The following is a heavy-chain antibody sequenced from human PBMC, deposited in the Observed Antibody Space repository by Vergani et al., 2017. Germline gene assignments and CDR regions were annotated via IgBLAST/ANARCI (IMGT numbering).Heavy chain of an antibody. D-gene: IGHD3-10*01. CDR1: GGSISGYY. V-gene: IGHV4-34*01. J-gene: IGHJ4*02. CDR3: ARGSRPLWFGAPFDY. CDR2: INHSGST. Sequence: QVQLQESGPGLVKPSETLSLTCTVSGGSISGYYWSWIRQPPGKGLEWIGEINHSGSTNYNPSLKSRVTISVDTSKNQFSLKLSSVTAADTAVYYCARGSRPLWFGAPFDYWGQGTLVTVSS.